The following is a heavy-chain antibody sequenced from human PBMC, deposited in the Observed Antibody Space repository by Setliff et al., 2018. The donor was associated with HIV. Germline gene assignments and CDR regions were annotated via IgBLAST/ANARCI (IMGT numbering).Heavy chain of an antibody. Sequence: ASVKVSCKASGYTFINYDINWVRQAPGQGLEWMGWLNPHSGDTGHAQEFQGRVTITRNTSISTAYMELSSLRSEDTAVYYCARGGRYCSSTNCYDFDYWGQGTLVTVSS. V-gene: IGHV1-8*03. CDR3: ARGGRYCSSTNCYDFDY. D-gene: IGHD2-2*01. CDR1: GYTFINYD. CDR2: LNPHSGDT. J-gene: IGHJ4*02.